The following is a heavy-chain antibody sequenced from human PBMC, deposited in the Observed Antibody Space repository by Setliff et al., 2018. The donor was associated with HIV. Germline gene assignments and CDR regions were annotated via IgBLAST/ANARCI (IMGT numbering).Heavy chain of an antibody. Sequence: GSGPTLVNPTQTLTLTCTFSGFSLSTSGMCVSWIRQPPGKALEWLARIDWDDDKHYTTSLKTRLTISKDTSKNRVVLTMTNMDPVDTATYYCARICGKIEATAFEGVWGKGTTVTVSS. CDR2: IDWDDDK. D-gene: IGHD5-12*01. V-gene: IGHV2-70*11. CDR1: GFSLSTSGMC. CDR3: ARICGKIEATAFEGV. J-gene: IGHJ6*04.